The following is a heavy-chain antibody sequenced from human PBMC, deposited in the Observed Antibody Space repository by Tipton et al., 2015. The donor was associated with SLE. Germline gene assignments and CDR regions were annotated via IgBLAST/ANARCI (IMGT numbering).Heavy chain of an antibody. CDR1: GYSISSDYY. Sequence: TLSLTCTVSGYSISSDYYWGWIRQPPGKGLEWIGSVYHSGSTYYNPSLKSRVTISVDTSKNQFSLKLNSVTAADTAVYYCGRAIGVHYFHVWGQGTLVTVSS. CDR2: VYHSGST. J-gene: IGHJ4*02. CDR3: GRAIGVHYFHV. D-gene: IGHD2-21*01. V-gene: IGHV4-38-2*02.